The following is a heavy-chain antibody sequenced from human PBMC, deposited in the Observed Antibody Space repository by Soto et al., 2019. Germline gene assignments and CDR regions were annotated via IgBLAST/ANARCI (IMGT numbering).Heavy chain of an antibody. CDR3: ARGRAGCSGGSCYYSWFDP. Sequence: QVQLVQSGAEVKKPGDSVKVSCKASGYTFTSYDINWVRQATGQGLEWMGWMNPNSGNTGYAQKFQGRVTMTRNTSISTAYMELSSLRSEDTAVYYCARGRAGCSGGSCYYSWFDPWGQGTLVTVSS. D-gene: IGHD2-15*01. CDR1: GYTFTSYD. V-gene: IGHV1-8*01. J-gene: IGHJ5*02. CDR2: MNPNSGNT.